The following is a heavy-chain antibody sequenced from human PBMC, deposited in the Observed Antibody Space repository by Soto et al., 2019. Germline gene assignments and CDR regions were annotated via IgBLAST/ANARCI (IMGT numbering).Heavy chain of an antibody. J-gene: IGHJ4*02. Sequence: PGGSLRLSCAASGFTFSSYAMHWVRQAPGKGLEWVAVISYDGSNKYYADSVKGRFTISRDNSKNTLYLQMNSLRAEDTAVYYCARADIVLVPAAFFDYWGQGTLVTVSS. D-gene: IGHD2-2*01. CDR1: GFTFSSYA. CDR3: ARADIVLVPAAFFDY. V-gene: IGHV3-30-3*01. CDR2: ISYDGSNK.